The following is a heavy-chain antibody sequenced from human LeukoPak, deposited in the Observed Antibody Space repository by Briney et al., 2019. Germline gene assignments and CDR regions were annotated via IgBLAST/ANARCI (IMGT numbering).Heavy chain of an antibody. CDR1: GGSISPYY. V-gene: IGHV4-59*01. CDR2: IYYSGNT. Sequence: PSETLSLTRTVSGGSISPYYWSWIRQPPGKGLEWLGYIYYSGNTEYKPSLKSRVPMSVDTSKNQFSLRLSSVTAVDTAVYYCARSTGSTMFIDYWGQGTLVTVSS. J-gene: IGHJ4*02. CDR3: ARSTGSTMFIDY. D-gene: IGHD3-10*02.